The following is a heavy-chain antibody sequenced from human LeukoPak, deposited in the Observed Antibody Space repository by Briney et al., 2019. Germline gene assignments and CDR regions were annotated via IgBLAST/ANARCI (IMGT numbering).Heavy chain of an antibody. V-gene: IGHV3-73*01. CDR3: TRHGGRDYYDSSEDAFDI. Sequence: GGSLGLSCAASGFTFSGSAMHWVRQASGKGLEWVGRIRSKTHTYATAYAASVKGRFTISRDDSKNTAYLQMNSLKTEDTAVYYCTRHGGRDYYDSSEDAFDIWGQGTVVTVSS. CDR1: GFTFSGSA. J-gene: IGHJ3*02. CDR2: IRSKTHTYAT. D-gene: IGHD3-22*01.